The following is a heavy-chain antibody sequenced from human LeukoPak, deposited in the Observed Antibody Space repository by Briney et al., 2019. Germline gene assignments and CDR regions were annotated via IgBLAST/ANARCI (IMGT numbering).Heavy chain of an antibody. D-gene: IGHD5-12*01. V-gene: IGHV1-18*01. CDR1: GYTFSSYG. Sequence: ASVKVSCKASGYTFSSYGISWVRQAPGQGLEWMGWISGYNGNTNYAQKVQGRVTMTTDTSTSTAYMELRSLTSDDTAVYYCARVGSGYDFDYWGRGTLVTVSS. CDR2: ISGYNGNT. CDR3: ARVGSGYDFDY. J-gene: IGHJ4*02.